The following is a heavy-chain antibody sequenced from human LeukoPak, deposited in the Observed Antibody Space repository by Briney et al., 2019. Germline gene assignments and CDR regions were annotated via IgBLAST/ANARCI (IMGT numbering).Heavy chain of an antibody. J-gene: IGHJ5*02. CDR1: GFTFSSYG. D-gene: IGHD5-12*01. Sequence: VGSLRLSCAASGFTFSSYGMHWVRQAPGKGLEWVAVIWYDGSNKYYADSVKGRFTISRDNSKNTLYLQMNSLGAEDTAVYYCARDGYQSHNWFDPWGQGTLVTVSS. CDR2: IWYDGSNK. V-gene: IGHV3-33*01. CDR3: ARDGYQSHNWFDP.